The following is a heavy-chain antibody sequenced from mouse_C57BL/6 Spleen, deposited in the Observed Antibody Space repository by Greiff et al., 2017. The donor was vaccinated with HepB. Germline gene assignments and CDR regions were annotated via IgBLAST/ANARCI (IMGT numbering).Heavy chain of an antibody. V-gene: IGHV3-6*01. CDR1: GYSITSGYN. CDR3: AREDYDDAMDY. J-gene: IGHJ4*01. CDR2: ISYDGSN. D-gene: IGHD2-4*01. Sequence: EVKLQESGPGLVKPSQSLSLTCSVTGYSITSGYNWNWIRQFPGNKLEWMGYISYDGSNNYNPSLKNRISITRDTSKNQFFLKLNSVTTEDTATYYCAREDYDDAMDYWGQGTSVTVSS.